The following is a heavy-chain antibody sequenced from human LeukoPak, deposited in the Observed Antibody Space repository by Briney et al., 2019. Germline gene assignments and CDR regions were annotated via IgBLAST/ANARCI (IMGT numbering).Heavy chain of an antibody. J-gene: IGHJ4*02. CDR3: AKECDYGNTSHMPCY. CDR1: GFTFSSYG. CDR2: ISDGGWT. Sequence: PGGSLRLSCAASGFTFSSYGMHWVRQAPGKGLEWVSSISDGGWTAYTDSVKGRFFISRETATNTLYLQMNSLRVEDTAVYYCAKECDYGNTSHMPCYWGQGTLVTGSS. V-gene: IGHV3-23*01. D-gene: IGHD4-17*01.